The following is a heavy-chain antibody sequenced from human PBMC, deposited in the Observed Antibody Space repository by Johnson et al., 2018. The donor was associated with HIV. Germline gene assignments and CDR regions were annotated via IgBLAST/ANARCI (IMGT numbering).Heavy chain of an antibody. CDR3: ARDSRYNNYGGGSVGAFDI. J-gene: IGHJ3*02. CDR1: GFTVSTNS. D-gene: IGHD4-11*01. V-gene: IGHV3-66*01. Sequence: VQLVESGGGLVQPGGSLRLSCGASGFTVSTNSMSWVRQAPGKGLEWVSVIYSGHNTLYADSVKGRFIVSRDNSKNTLYVQMNSLRTEDTAVYYCARDSRYNNYGGGSVGAFDIWGQGTTVTVSS. CDR2: IYSGHNT.